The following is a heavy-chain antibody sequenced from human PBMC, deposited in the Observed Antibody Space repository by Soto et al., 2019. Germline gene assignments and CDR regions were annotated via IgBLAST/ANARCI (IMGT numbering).Heavy chain of an antibody. V-gene: IGHV4-34*01. CDR1: GGSFSDYY. CDR3: ARTSRFAY. J-gene: IGHJ4*02. CDR2: INHSGST. D-gene: IGHD6-6*01. Sequence: SETLSLTCAVYGGSFSDYYWSWIRQPPGKGLEWIGEINHSGSTNYNPSLKSRVTISVDPSKSQFSLRLSSVTAADTAVYYCARTSRFAYWGQGTLVTISS.